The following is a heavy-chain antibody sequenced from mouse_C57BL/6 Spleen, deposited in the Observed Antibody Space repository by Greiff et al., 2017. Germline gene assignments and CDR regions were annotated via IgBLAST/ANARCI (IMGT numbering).Heavy chain of an antibody. J-gene: IGHJ4*01. CDR3: ASRSSYGYAMDY. D-gene: IGHD1-1*01. CDR1: GYTFTSYW. CDR2: IHPNSGST. V-gene: IGHV1-64*01. Sequence: QVQLQQPGAELVKPGASVKLSCKASGYTFTSYWMHWVKQRPGQGLEWIGMIHPNSGSTNYNEKFKSKATLTVDKSSSTAYMQLSSLPSEDSAVYYCASRSSYGYAMDYWGQGTSVTVSS.